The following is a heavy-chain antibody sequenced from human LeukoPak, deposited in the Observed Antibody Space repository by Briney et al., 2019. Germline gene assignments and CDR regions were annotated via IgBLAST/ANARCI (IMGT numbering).Heavy chain of an antibody. V-gene: IGHV4-31*03. CDR1: GGSISSGGYY. J-gene: IGHJ4*02. Sequence: SETLSLTCTVSGGSISSGGYYWSWIRQHPGKGLEWIGYIYYSGSTYYNPSLKSRVTISVDTSKNQFSLKLSSVTAADTAVYYCARGYSGYDLSHFDYWGQGILVTASS. D-gene: IGHD5-12*01. CDR3: ARGYSGYDLSHFDY. CDR2: IYYSGST.